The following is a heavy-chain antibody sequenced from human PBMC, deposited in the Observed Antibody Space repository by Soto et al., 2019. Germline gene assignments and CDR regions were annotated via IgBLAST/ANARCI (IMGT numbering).Heavy chain of an antibody. V-gene: IGHV4-34*01. Sequence: KSSETLSLTCAVYGGSFSGYYWSWIRQPPGKGLEWIGEINHSGSTNYNPSLKSRVTISVDTSKNQFSLKLSSVTAADTAVYYCARAMVRGVILYYYGMDVWGQGTTVTVSS. CDR1: GGSFSGYY. CDR2: INHSGST. D-gene: IGHD3-10*01. J-gene: IGHJ6*02. CDR3: ARAMVRGVILYYYGMDV.